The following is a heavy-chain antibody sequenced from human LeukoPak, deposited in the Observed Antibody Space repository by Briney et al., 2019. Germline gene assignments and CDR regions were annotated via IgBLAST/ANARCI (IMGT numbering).Heavy chain of an antibody. Sequence: PGGSLRLSCAASGFTFSSYSMNWVRQAPGKGLEWVSYISSSSSTIYYADSVKGRFTISRDNAKNSLYLQMNSLRAEDTAVYYCAREGWKFDYWGQGTLVTVSS. CDR1: GFTFSSYS. CDR2: ISSSSSTI. D-gene: IGHD1-1*01. CDR3: AREGWKFDY. V-gene: IGHV3-48*04. J-gene: IGHJ4*02.